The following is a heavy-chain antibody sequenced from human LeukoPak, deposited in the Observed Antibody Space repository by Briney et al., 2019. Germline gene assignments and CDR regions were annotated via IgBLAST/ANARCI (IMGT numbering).Heavy chain of an antibody. V-gene: IGHV3-48*01. D-gene: IGHD5-24*01. CDR1: GFTFSSYS. CDR3: AKVRDGYPDY. CDR2: ISSSSSTI. J-gene: IGHJ4*02. Sequence: GGSLRLSCAASGFTFSSYSMNWVRQAPGKGLEWVSYISSSSSTIYYADSVKGRFTISRDNSKNTLYLQMNSLRAEDTAVYYCAKVRDGYPDYWGQGTLVTVSS.